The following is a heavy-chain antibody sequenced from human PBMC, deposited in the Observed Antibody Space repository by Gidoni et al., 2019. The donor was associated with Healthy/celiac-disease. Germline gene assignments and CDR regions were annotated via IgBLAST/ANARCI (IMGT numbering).Heavy chain of an antibody. Sequence: EEINPSGSTNYNPSLKSRVTISVDTSKNQFSLKLSSVTAADTAVYYCARRLATMVRGVSYFDYWGQGTLVTVSS. V-gene: IGHV4-34*01. CDR2: INPSGST. CDR3: ARRLATMVRGVSYFDY. D-gene: IGHD3-10*01. J-gene: IGHJ4*02.